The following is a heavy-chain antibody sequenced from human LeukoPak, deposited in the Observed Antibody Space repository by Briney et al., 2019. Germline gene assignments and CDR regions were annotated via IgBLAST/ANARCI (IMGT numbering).Heavy chain of an antibody. D-gene: IGHD6-19*01. J-gene: IGHJ4*02. Sequence: ASVKVSCEASGYTFTSYAMNWVRQAPGQGLEWMGWINTNTGNPTYAQGFTGRFVFSLDTSVSTAYLQISSLKVEDTAVYYCAREDSSGWYPYYFDYWGQGTLVTVSS. V-gene: IGHV7-4-1*02. CDR3: AREDSSGWYPYYFDY. CDR1: GYTFTSYA. CDR2: INTNTGNP.